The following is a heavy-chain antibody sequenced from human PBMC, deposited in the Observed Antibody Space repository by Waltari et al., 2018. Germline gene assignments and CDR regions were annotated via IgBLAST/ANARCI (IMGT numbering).Heavy chain of an antibody. D-gene: IGHD4-4*01. CDR3: AREDATITTWD. J-gene: IGHJ4*02. CDR2: IYYSGST. CDR1: GGSISSSSYY. Sequence: QLQLQESGPGLVKPSETLSLTCTVSGGSISSSSYYWGWIRQPPGKGLEWIGSIYYSGSTYYNPSLKSRVTISVDTSKNQFSLKLSSVTAADTAVYYCAREDATITTWDWGQGTLVTVSS. V-gene: IGHV4-39*07.